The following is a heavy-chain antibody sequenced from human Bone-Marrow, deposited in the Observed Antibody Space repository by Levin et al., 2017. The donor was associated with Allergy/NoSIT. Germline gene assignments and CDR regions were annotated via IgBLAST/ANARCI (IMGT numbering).Heavy chain of an antibody. CDR1: GFTFSNYA. V-gene: IGHV3-23*01. J-gene: IGHJ4*02. CDR3: AKEQGARGWYTVDF. D-gene: IGHD6-19*01. Sequence: GGSLRLSCAASGFTFSNYAMTWVRRPPGKGLEWVSTIRPSSERTYFADSVKGRFTISRDNTKNTLFLQMNSLRAEDTAVYYCAKEQGARGWYTVDFWGQGTLVTVSS. CDR2: IRPSSERT.